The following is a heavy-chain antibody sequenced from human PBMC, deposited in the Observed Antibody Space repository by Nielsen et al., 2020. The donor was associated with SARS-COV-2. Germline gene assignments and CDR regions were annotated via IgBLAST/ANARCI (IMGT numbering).Heavy chain of an antibody. CDR3: ARVPSRIVGATLYYYYYGMDV. V-gene: IGHV3-21*01. Sequence: GESLKISYAASGFTFSSYSMNWVRQAPGKGLEWVSSISSSSSYIYYADSVKGRFTISRDNAKNSLYLQMNSLRAEDTAVYYCARVPSRIVGATLYYYYYGMDVWGQGTTVTVSS. CDR1: GFTFSSYS. D-gene: IGHD1-26*01. J-gene: IGHJ6*02. CDR2: ISSSSSYI.